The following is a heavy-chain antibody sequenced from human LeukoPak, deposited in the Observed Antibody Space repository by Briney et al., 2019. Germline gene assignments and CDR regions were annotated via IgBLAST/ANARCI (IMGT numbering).Heavy chain of an antibody. V-gene: IGHV4-38-2*02. D-gene: IGHD1-26*01. CDR2: IYHSGST. J-gene: IGHJ5*02. CDR1: GYSISSGYY. Sequence: SETLSLTCTVSGYSISSGYYWGWIRQPPGKGLEWIGSIYHSGSTYYNPSLKSRVTISLDTSKNQFSLKLSSVTAADTAVYYCARPRYSGSYSGVYNWFDPWGQGTLVTVSS. CDR3: ARPRYSGSYSGVYNWFDP.